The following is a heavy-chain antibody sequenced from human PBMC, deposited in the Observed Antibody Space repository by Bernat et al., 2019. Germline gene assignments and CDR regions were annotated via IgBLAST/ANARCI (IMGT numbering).Heavy chain of an antibody. CDR1: GGSFSGYY. CDR2: INHSGST. CDR3: ARDAYGTGYFDY. V-gene: IGHV4-34*01. J-gene: IGHJ4*02. Sequence: QVQLQQWGAGLLKPSETLSLTCAVYGGSFSGYYWSWIRQPPGKWLEWIGEINHSGSTNYNPSLKSRVTIPVDTSKNQFSLKLSSVTAADTAVYYCARDAYGTGYFDYWGQGTLVTVSS. D-gene: IGHD4-17*01.